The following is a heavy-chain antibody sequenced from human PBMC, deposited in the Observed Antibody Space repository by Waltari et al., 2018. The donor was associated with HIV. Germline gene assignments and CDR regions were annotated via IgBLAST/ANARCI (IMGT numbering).Heavy chain of an antibody. V-gene: IGHV1-2*06. J-gene: IGHJ4*02. CDR1: GYSFTAYF. Sequence: VQLVQSGAELNTPGASVEFSCRAPGYSFTAYFIHWVRPSPGQGLQWRGRIYPISGSTNIPRTFHGRITMTRDTSSGAVFTELRGLKFHDTALYYCARGVSVAVSNIPPGYRFDFWGQGTLITVSS. CDR2: IYPISGST. D-gene: IGHD2-15*01. CDR3: ARGVSVAVSNIPPGYRFDF.